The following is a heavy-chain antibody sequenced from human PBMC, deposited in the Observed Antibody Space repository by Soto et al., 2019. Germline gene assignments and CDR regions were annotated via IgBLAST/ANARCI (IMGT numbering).Heavy chain of an antibody. CDR3: ARDRVGALSPIDY. J-gene: IGHJ4*02. D-gene: IGHD1-26*01. V-gene: IGHV1-69*01. Sequence: QVQLVQSGAEVKKPGSSVKVSCKASGGTFSSYAISWVRQAPGQGLEWMGGIIPIFGTANYAQKFQGRVTITASEATSNAYMERSSLRSEETAVYYCARDRVGALSPIDYWGQGTLVTVAS. CDR1: GGTFSSYA. CDR2: IIPIFGTA.